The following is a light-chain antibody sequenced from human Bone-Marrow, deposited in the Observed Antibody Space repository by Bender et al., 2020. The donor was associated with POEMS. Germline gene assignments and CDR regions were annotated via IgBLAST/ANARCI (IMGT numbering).Light chain of an antibody. J-gene: IGLJ3*02. CDR3: SSYADSPTFV. CDR2: EVS. V-gene: IGLV2-14*01. CDR1: SSDVGGYNY. Sequence: QSALTQPASVSGSPGQSITISCTGTSSDVGGYNYVSWYQQHPGKAPKLMIYEVSNRPSGVSNRFSGSKSGNTASLTISGLQAEDEADYYCSSYADSPTFVFGGGTKLTVL.